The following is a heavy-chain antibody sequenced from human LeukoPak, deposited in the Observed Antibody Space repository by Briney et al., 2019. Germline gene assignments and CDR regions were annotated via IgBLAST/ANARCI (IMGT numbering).Heavy chain of an antibody. V-gene: IGHV1-46*01. J-gene: IGHJ6*03. CDR2: INPSGGGT. CDR1: GYTFTSYY. D-gene: IGHD2-2*02. CDR3: ARVAAEVVGVPGAIGFGWLRRDYYYMDV. Sequence: ASVKVSCKASGYTFTSYYMHWVRQAPGEGLEWMGLINPSGGGTSYAQKFQGRVTMTRDMSTSTVYMELSSLRSEDTAVYYCARVAAEVVGVPGAIGFGWLRRDYYYMDVWGKGTTVTVSS.